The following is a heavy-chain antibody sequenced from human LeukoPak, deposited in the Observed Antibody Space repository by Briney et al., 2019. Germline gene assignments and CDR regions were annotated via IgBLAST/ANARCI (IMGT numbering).Heavy chain of an antibody. D-gene: IGHD3-9*01. CDR1: GFTFRDYN. CDR2: ITDSGSTI. V-gene: IGHV3-11*01. CDR3: ARSIGLTGGGVDV. J-gene: IGHJ6*02. Sequence: PGGSLRLSCAASGFTFRDYNMNWVRQAPGKGLEWVSYITDSGSTIHYADSVNGRFTISRDNAKNTLYLQMNSLRAEDSAVYYCARSIGLTGGGVDVWGRGTTVTVSS.